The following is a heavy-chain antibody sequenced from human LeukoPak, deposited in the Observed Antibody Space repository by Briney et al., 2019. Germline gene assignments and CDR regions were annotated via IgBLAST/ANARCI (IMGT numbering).Heavy chain of an antibody. D-gene: IGHD2-15*01. J-gene: IGHJ6*03. CDR3: ARVLGYCSGGNCYSGGLGYMDV. Sequence: PGGSLRLSCAASGFTFSSYWMSWVRQAPGKGLEWVSSISRSGSTKYYADSVKGRFTISRDNAKNSLFLQMNSLRAEDTAVYYCARVLGYCSGGNCYSGGLGYMDVWGKGTTVTISS. V-gene: IGHV3-48*04. CDR1: GFTFSSYW. CDR2: ISRSGSTK.